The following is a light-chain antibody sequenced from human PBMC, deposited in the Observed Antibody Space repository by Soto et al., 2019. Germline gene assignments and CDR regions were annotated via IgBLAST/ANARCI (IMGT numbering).Light chain of an antibody. CDR1: QSVSSY. Sequence: EILLTQSPATLSLSPGERATLSCRASQSVSSYLAWYQQKPGQAPRLLIYDASNRATGVPARFSGSGSGTDFTLTISSLEPEDFAVYYCQQRSTWPGITFGPGTKVD. CDR3: QQRSTWPGIT. J-gene: IGKJ3*01. CDR2: DAS. V-gene: IGKV3-11*01.